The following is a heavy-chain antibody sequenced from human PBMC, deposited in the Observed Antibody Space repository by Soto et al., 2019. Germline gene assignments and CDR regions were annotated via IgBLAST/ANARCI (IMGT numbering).Heavy chain of an antibody. Sequence: GGSLRLSCTASGFTFGDYAMSWFRQAPGKGLEWVGFIRSKAYGGTTEYAASVKGRFTISRDDSKSIAYLQMNSLKTEDTAVYYCTRALLKHSTVVTLQLPYKYYYGMDVWGQGTTVTVSS. J-gene: IGHJ6*02. V-gene: IGHV3-49*03. CDR2: IRSKAYGGTT. D-gene: IGHD4-17*01. CDR3: TRALLKHSTVVTLQLPYKYYYGMDV. CDR1: GFTFGDYA.